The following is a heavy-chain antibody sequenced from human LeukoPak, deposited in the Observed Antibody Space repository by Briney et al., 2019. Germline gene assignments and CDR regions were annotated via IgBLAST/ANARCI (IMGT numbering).Heavy chain of an antibody. CDR3: AKGYCGTTSRYSTH. V-gene: IGHV3-9*01. CDR1: GFTFDDYA. J-gene: IGHJ4*02. D-gene: IGHD2-2*02. CDR2: ISWNSGNI. Sequence: PGRSLRLSCAASGFTFDDYAMHWVRQPPGKGLELVSGISWNSGNIGYADSVKGRFTISRDNAKNSLYLQMNSLRAEDTALYYCAKGYCGTTSRYSTHWGEGTLVTVSS.